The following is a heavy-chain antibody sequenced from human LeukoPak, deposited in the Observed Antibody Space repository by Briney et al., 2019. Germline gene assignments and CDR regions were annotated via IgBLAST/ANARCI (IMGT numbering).Heavy chain of an antibody. Sequence: SETLSLTCAVYGGSFSGYYWSWIRQPPGKGLEWIGEINHSGSTNYNPSLKSRVTISVDTSKNQFSLKLSSVTAADTAVYYCGSIAAASFGHDYWGQGTLVTVSS. CDR2: INHSGST. CDR1: GGSFSGYY. V-gene: IGHV4-34*01. CDR3: GSIAAASFGHDY. D-gene: IGHD6-13*01. J-gene: IGHJ4*02.